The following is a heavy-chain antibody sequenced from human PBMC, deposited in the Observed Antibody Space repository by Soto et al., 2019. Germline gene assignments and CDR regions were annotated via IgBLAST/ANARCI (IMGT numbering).Heavy chain of an antibody. CDR2: ISYDGSYK. D-gene: IGHD3-3*01. CDR3: ARDGLTAFGMIPPWDVDG. V-gene: IGHV3-30-3*01. Sequence: SLWCAAVGGTFNGLTMHRFIRAHCYGLEWVAVISYDGSYKFYADSVKGRFTISRGNSKSTLYLQMNRLTAADTAIYYCARDGLTAFGMIPPWDVDGRGQGTTVTVS. J-gene: IGHJ6*02. CDR1: GGTFNGLT.